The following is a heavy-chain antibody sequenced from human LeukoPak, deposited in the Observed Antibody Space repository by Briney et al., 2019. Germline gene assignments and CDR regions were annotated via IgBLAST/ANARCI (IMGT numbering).Heavy chain of an antibody. CDR2: ISYDGSNK. Sequence: PGGSLRLSCAASGFTFSSYAMHWVRQAPGKGLEGVAVISYDGSNKYYADSVKGRFTISRDNSKNTLYLQMNSLRAEDTAVYYCARDDKGRWLLRSLDYWGQGTLVTVSS. V-gene: IGHV3-30*04. CDR1: GFTFSSYA. J-gene: IGHJ4*02. D-gene: IGHD5-24*01. CDR3: ARDDKGRWLLRSLDY.